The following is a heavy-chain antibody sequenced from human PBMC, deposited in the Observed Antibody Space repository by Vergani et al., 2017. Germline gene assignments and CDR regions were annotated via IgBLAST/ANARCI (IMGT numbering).Heavy chain of an antibody. J-gene: IGHJ6*02. Sequence: EVQLVESGGGLVKPGGSLRLSCAASGSTFGSYSMNWVGQAPGKGLQWASTISSSSSNIYYADSVKGRLTISRDNAKYSLYLQMSSLRAEDTAVYYCARGGSSSGTYYYYYGMDVWGQGTTGTGSS. CDR1: GSTFGSYS. D-gene: IGHD6-6*01. CDR2: ISSSSSNI. CDR3: ARGGSSSGTYYYYYGMDV. V-gene: IGHV3-21*01.